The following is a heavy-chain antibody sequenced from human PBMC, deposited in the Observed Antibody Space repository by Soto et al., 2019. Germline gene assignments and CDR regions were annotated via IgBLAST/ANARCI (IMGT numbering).Heavy chain of an antibody. V-gene: IGHV1-69*13. Sequence: ASVKVSCKASGGTFSSYAISWVRQAPGQGLEWMGGIIPIFGTTNYAQKFQGRVTITADESTSTAYMELSSLRSEDTAVYYCARGYLRQQLAHYYYYGMDVWGQGTTVTVSS. D-gene: IGHD6-13*01. CDR1: GGTFSSYA. CDR2: IIPIFGTT. CDR3: ARGYLRQQLAHYYYYGMDV. J-gene: IGHJ6*02.